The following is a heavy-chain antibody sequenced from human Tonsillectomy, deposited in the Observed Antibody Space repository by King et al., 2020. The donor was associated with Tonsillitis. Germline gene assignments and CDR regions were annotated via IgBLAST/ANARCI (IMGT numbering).Heavy chain of an antibody. J-gene: IGHJ3*02. Sequence: QLVQSGAEVKKPGESLKISCKGSGYSFTSYWIARVRQMPGKGLEWMGIIYPGDSDNSYNPSFQGQVTISADKSLSTAYLQWSSLKASDTAMYYCARTHSRSSAGAFDIWGQGTMVTVSS. V-gene: IGHV5-51*01. CDR3: ARTHSRSSAGAFDI. D-gene: IGHD6-6*01. CDR1: GYSFTSYW. CDR2: IYPGDSDN.